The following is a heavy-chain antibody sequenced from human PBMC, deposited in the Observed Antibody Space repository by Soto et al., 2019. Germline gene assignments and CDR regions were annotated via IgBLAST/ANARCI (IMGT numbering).Heavy chain of an antibody. J-gene: IGHJ4*02. CDR2: IYPSGMP. D-gene: IGHD5-18*01. CDR3: ARERGGYGLFDS. Sequence: KTSETLSLTCTVSGGSISNAAYSWGWIRQPPGKGLEWIGYIYPSGMPFYNPSLRSRVTISIDRSNDQFSLNLKSVTAADTAVYYCARERGGYGLFDSWGQGTLVTVSS. CDR1: GGSISNAAYS. V-gene: IGHV4-30-2*01.